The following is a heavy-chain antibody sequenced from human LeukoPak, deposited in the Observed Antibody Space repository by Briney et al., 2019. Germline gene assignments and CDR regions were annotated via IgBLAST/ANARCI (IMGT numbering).Heavy chain of an antibody. D-gene: IGHD6-13*01. CDR1: GFTFSSYN. CDR2: ISSSSSTI. J-gene: IGHJ4*02. CDR3: AKSQPSSSWYGREDY. V-gene: IGHV3-48*01. Sequence: GGSLRLSCAASGFTFSSYNMNWVRQAPGKGLEWVSYISSSSSTIYYADSVKGRFTISRDNAKNTLYLQMNSLRAEDTAVYYCAKSQPSSSWYGREDYWGQGTLVTVSS.